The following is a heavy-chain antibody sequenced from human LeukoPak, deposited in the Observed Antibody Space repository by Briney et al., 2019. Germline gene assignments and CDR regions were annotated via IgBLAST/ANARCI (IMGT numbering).Heavy chain of an antibody. D-gene: IGHD3-22*01. V-gene: IGHV3-30*04. CDR2: IASDGRDK. CDR3: AREIGSSGYAGYFDC. CDR1: GFTFGGYA. J-gene: IGHJ4*02. Sequence: GGSLRLSCAASGFTFGGYAMHWVRQAPGKGLEWVAVIASDGRDKHHADSVKGRFTISRDNSKTTLYLQMNSLREEDSAVYYCAREIGSSGYAGYFDCWGQGTLVTVSS.